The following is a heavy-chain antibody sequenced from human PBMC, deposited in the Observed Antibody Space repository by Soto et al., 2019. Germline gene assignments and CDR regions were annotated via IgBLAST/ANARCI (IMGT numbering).Heavy chain of an antibody. Sequence: QVQLMQSGAEVRKPGASVRLSCETSGYNFNQYYIHWVRQAPGQGLEWMGIINLRGGTTEYAHKFRGRGTVTADTSTSTAYRELRTLRSEDTAIYSCARGPDDSGVPRWDYWGQGTMVTVSS. J-gene: IGHJ4*02. CDR1: GYNFNQYY. D-gene: IGHD4-4*01. CDR2: INLRGGTT. V-gene: IGHV1-46*02. CDR3: ARGPDDSGVPRWDY.